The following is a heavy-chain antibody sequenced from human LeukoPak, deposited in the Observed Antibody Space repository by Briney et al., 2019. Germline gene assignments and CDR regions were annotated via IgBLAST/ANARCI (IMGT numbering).Heavy chain of an antibody. D-gene: IGHD3-3*02. CDR3: ARDGDGSIQYMDV. CDR1: DFTFSSYA. V-gene: IGHV3-64*01. CDR2: ITSNWGRT. J-gene: IGHJ6*03. Sequence: PGGSLRLSCAASDFTFSSYAMHWVRQAPGKGLEFVSAITSNWGRTLYANSLKGRLTISRDNSKNTLFLVMRSLTPEALAVYYCARDGDGSIQYMDVWGKGTTVTVSS.